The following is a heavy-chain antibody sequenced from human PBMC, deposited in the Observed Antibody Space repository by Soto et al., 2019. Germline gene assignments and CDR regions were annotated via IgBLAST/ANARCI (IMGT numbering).Heavy chain of an antibody. D-gene: IGHD6-6*01. CDR1: GGSFIGYY. CDR3: ARGRAAPPPYYYGMDV. Sequence: PSETLSLTCAVYGGSFIGYYWSWIRQPPGKGLEWIGEINHSGSTNYNPSLKSRVTISVDTSKNQFSLKLSSVTAADTAVYYCARGRAAPPPYYYGMDVWGQGTTVTVSS. CDR2: INHSGST. V-gene: IGHV4-34*01. J-gene: IGHJ6*02.